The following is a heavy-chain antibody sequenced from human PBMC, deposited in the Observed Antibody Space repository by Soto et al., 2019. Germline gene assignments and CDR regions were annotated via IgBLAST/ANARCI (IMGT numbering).Heavy chain of an antibody. CDR1: GVNFDDSD. J-gene: IGHJ4*02. CDR3: AKGRSSMIVVVMDY. V-gene: IGHV3-9*01. Sequence: QRGGSLRLSCVASGVNFDDSDMNWVRQVPGKGLEWVSGITWNSGHILYADSVKGRFTISRDNAKKSLYLELNSLRPEDTALYYCAKGRSSMIVVVMDYWGQGTPVTVSS. D-gene: IGHD3-22*01. CDR2: ITWNSGHI.